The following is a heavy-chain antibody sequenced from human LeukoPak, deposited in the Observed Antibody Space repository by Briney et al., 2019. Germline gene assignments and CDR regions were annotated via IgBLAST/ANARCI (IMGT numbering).Heavy chain of an antibody. CDR2: IYYTGST. J-gene: IGHJ5*02. D-gene: IGHD1-26*01. CDR3: ARRRVGAISSYNWFDP. Sequence: PSETLSLTCTDSGGSISSYYWSWIRQPPGKGLEWIGYIYYTGSTNYNPSLKSRVTISLDTSKNQFSLKLNSVTAADTAVYYCARRRVGAISSYNWFDPWGQGTLVTVSS. V-gene: IGHV4-59*08. CDR1: GGSISSYY.